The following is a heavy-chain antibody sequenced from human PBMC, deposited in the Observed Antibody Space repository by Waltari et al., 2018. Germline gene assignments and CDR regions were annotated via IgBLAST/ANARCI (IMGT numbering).Heavy chain of an antibody. CDR3: AREIFGVVIAFDY. Sequence: QVQLQESGPGLVKPSETLSLTCTVSGGSISRSYWSCIRQPAGKGLECIGRIDTSGSTTYNPSLKSQVTMSVDTAKNQFALKRSSVTAADTAVYYCAREIFGVVIAFDYWGQGTLVTVSS. CDR2: IDTSGST. J-gene: IGHJ4*02. CDR1: GGSISRSY. D-gene: IGHD3-3*01. V-gene: IGHV4-4*07.